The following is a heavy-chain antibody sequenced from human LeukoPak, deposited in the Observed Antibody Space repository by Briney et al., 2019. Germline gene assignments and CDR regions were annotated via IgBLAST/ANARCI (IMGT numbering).Heavy chain of an antibody. CDR1: GYTFTGYY. CDR2: INPNSGGT. Sequence: ASVKVSCKASGYTFTGYYMHWVRQAPGQGLEWMGWINPNSGGTNYAQKFQGRVTMTRDTSISAAYMELSRLRSDDTAVYYCASTNWVGPIAGDAFDIWGQGTMVTVSS. D-gene: IGHD6-13*01. J-gene: IGHJ3*02. CDR3: ASTNWVGPIAGDAFDI. V-gene: IGHV1-2*02.